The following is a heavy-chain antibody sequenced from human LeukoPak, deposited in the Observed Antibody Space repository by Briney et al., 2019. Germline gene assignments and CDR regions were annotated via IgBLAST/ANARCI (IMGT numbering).Heavy chain of an antibody. J-gene: IGHJ3*02. D-gene: IGHD6-13*01. Sequence: PGGSLRLSCAASGFTFSSYWMSWVRQAPGKGLQWVANIKQDGSEKYYVDSVKGRFTISRDNAKNSLSLQMNSLRAEDTAVYYCARYSSSWHAYDIWAKGQWPPSLQ. CDR3: ARYSSSWHAYDI. V-gene: IGHV3-7*05. CDR2: IKQDGSEK. CDR1: GFTFSSYW.